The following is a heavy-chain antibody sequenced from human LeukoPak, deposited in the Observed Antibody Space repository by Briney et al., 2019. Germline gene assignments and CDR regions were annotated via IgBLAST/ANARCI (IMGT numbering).Heavy chain of an antibody. D-gene: IGHD3-3*01. CDR1: GFTFDDYG. V-gene: IGHV3-20*04. CDR2: INWNGGST. J-gene: IGHJ4*02. CDR3: ARSSYYDFWSGYQPLFDY. Sequence: GGSLRLSCAASGFTFDDYGMSWVRQAPGKGLEWVSGINWNGGSTGYADSVKGRFTISRDNAKNSLYLQMNSLRAEDTAVYYCARSSYYDFWSGYQPLFDYWGQGTLVTVSS.